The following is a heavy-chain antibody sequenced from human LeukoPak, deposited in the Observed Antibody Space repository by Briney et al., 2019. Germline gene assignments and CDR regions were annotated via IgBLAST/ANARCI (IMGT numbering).Heavy chain of an antibody. Sequence: GGSLRLSCAASGFTFSSYGMHWVRQAPGKGLEWVAVILYDGSNKYYADSVKGRFTISRDNSKNTLYLQMNSLRAEDTAVYYCARPLAGWQQLIGGLDYWGQGTLVTVSS. CDR3: ARPLAGWQQLIGGLDY. V-gene: IGHV3-30*03. CDR1: GFTFSSYG. CDR2: ILYDGSNK. J-gene: IGHJ4*02. D-gene: IGHD6-13*01.